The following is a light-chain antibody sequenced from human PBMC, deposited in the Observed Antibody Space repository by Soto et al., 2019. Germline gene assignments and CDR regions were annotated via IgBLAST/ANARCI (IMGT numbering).Light chain of an antibody. Sequence: QSALTQPASVSGSPGQSVTVCCTGTSSDLGGYNFVSWYQHHPGKAPKLIIYDVDNRPSGVSVRFSGSKSGNTASLTISGLQAEDEADYYCSSYSSSSSVFGTGTKLTVL. V-gene: IGLV2-14*03. CDR2: DVD. CDR3: SSYSSSSSV. J-gene: IGLJ1*01. CDR1: SSDLGGYNF.